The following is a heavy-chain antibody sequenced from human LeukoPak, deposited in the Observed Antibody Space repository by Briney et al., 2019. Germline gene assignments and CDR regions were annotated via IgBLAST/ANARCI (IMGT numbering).Heavy chain of an antibody. Sequence: PVKVSCKASGYTFTSYGISWVRQAPGQGLEWMGGIIPIFGTANYAQKFQGRVTITTDESTSTAYMELSSLRSEDTAVYYCARRSDSSGYYLSDAFDIWGQGTMVTVSS. V-gene: IGHV1-69*05. CDR3: ARRSDSSGYYLSDAFDI. CDR1: GYTFTSYG. CDR2: IIPIFGTA. J-gene: IGHJ3*02. D-gene: IGHD3-22*01.